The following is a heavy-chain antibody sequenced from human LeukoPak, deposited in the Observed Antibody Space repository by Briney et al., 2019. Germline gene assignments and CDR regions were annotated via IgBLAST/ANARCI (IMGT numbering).Heavy chain of an antibody. Sequence: GESLKISCKGSGYSSANYWIGWVRQMPGKGLEWMGIIYPADSDTRYSPSFQGQVTISADKSISTAYLQWSSLKASDTAMYYCARRMGTTEDFDNWGQGTLVTVSS. J-gene: IGHJ4*02. CDR3: ARRMGTTEDFDN. CDR1: GYSSANYW. V-gene: IGHV5-51*01. CDR2: IYPADSDT. D-gene: IGHD1-7*01.